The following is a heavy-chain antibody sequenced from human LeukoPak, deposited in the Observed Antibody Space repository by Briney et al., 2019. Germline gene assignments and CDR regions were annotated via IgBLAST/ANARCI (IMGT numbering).Heavy chain of an antibody. D-gene: IGHD3-16*02. CDR2: INTNTGNP. J-gene: IGHJ4*02. V-gene: IGHV7-4-1*02. CDR1: GYTFTSYA. CDR3: ARDRGGSYDYVWGSYRYSDFWDY. Sequence: ASVKVSCKASGYTFTSYAMNWVRQAPGQGLEWMGWINTNTGNPTYAQGFTGRFVFSLDTSVSTAYLQISSLKAEDTAVYYCARDRGGSYDYVWGSYRYSDFWDYWGQGTLVTVSS.